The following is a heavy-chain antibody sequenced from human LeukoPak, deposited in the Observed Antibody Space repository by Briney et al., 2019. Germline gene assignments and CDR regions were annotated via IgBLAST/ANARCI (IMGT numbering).Heavy chain of an antibody. D-gene: IGHD4-17*01. J-gene: IGHJ4*02. Sequence: SETLSLTCAVYGGSFSDYYWSWIRQPPGKGLEWIGEIDHSGSTNYNPSLKSRVTISLDTSKNQFSLKLNSVTAADTAVYYCARGVLTVTTILTYYFDHGGQGTPVTVSS. CDR3: ARGVLTVTTILTYYFDH. V-gene: IGHV4-34*01. CDR1: GGSFSDYY. CDR2: IDHSGST.